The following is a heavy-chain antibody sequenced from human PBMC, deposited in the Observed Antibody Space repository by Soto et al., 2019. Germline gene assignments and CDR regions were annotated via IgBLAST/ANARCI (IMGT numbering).Heavy chain of an antibody. CDR3: GRGFTLTSGSGGKDY. V-gene: IGHV3-48*01. CDR1: GFTFSSYS. Sequence: EVQLVESGGGLVQPGGSLRLSCAASGFTFSSYSMNWVRQAPGKGLEWVSYISSSSSTIYYADSVKGRFTISRDNAKNPLYLQMNSLRGEDTAVYYCGRGFTLTSGSGGKDYRGQGTLVTLSS. D-gene: IGHD3-10*01. CDR2: ISSSSSTI. J-gene: IGHJ4*02.